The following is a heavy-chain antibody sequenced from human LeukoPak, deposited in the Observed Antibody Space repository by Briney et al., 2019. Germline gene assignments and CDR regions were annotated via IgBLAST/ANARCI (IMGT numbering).Heavy chain of an antibody. CDR2: ISSSSSSYI. J-gene: IGHJ4*02. D-gene: IGHD3-10*01. CDR1: GFTFSSYS. CDR3: ARDSRKGYGSGSPDY. V-gene: IGHV3-21*01. Sequence: GGSLRLSCAASGFTFSSYSMNWVRQAPGKGLEWVSSISSSSSSYIYYADSVKGRFTISRDNAKNSLYLQMNSLRAEDTAVYYCARDSRKGYGSGSPDYWGQGTLVTVSS.